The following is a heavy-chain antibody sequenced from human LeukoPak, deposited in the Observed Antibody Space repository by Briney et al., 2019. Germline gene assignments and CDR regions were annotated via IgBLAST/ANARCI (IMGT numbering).Heavy chain of an antibody. Sequence: GRSLRLSCAASGFTFSSYGMHWVRQAPGKGLEWVAVISYDGSNKYYADSVKGRFTISRDNSKNTLYLQMNSLRAEDTAVYYCATDRGYSFDYWGQGTLVTVSS. CDR2: ISYDGSNK. J-gene: IGHJ4*02. D-gene: IGHD5-18*01. CDR1: GFTFSSYG. V-gene: IGHV3-30*03. CDR3: ATDRGYSFDY.